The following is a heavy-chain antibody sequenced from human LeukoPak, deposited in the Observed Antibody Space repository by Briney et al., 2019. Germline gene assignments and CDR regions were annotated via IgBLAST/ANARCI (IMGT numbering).Heavy chain of an antibody. CDR3: GRVGYYENRGDGFDV. CDR1: GYIFTSYG. Sequence: ASVKVSCKTSGYIFTSYGIGWVRQAPGQGLEWMGWISVYRGNRNFAQNLQGRVTLTTDTSTNTAYMELRSLTSDDTAVYYCGRVGYYENRGDGFDVWGQGKKVTVSS. CDR2: ISVYRGNR. D-gene: IGHD3-22*01. J-gene: IGHJ3*01. V-gene: IGHV1-18*01.